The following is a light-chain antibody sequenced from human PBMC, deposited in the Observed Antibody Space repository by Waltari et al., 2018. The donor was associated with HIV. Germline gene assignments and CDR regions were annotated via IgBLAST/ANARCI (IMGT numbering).Light chain of an antibody. J-gene: IGKJ4*01. V-gene: IGKV4-1*01. Sequence: DIVMTQSPGSLAGSLGVRATINCKSIQSVLYTSNNKNYVSWYQQKAGQPPKVLIYWSSTRDSGVPERFSGSGSGTDFTLTIDRLQPEDVAVYFCQQYYSTPFTFGGGTRVEIK. CDR1: QSVLYTSNNKNY. CDR3: QQYYSTPFT. CDR2: WSS.